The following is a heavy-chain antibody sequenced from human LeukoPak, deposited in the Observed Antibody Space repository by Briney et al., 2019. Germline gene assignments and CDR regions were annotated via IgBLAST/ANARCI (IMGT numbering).Heavy chain of an antibody. Sequence: GSLRLSCAASGFTFSSHAMSWVRQAPGEGLEWVSAITGSGGTNYYEESVKGGSTISRDNSKNTLYLQMNSLRAEDTAVYYCAKDALYSGSYSCFDYWGQGTLVTVSS. D-gene: IGHD1-26*01. J-gene: IGHJ4*02. CDR3: AKDALYSGSYSCFDY. CDR2: ITGSGGTN. CDR1: GFTFSSHA. V-gene: IGHV3-23*01.